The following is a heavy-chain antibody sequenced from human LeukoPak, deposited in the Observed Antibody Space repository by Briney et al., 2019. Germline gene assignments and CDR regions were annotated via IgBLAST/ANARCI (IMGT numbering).Heavy chain of an antibody. V-gene: IGHV4-39*02. CDR1: GGSISSSSYY. CDR3: AKDTPNYGDYVGCPDY. D-gene: IGHD4-17*01. Sequence: SETLSLTCTVSGGSISSSSYYWGWIRQPPGKGLEWIGSIYYSGSTYYNPSLKSRVTISVDTAKNQFSLKLSSVTAADTAVYYCAKDTPNYGDYVGCPDYWGQGTLVTVSS. J-gene: IGHJ4*02. CDR2: IYYSGST.